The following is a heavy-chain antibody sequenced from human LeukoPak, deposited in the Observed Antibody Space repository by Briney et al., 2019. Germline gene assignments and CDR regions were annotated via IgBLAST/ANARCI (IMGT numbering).Heavy chain of an antibody. V-gene: IGHV4-59*08. Sequence: SETLSLTCTVSGGSISSYHWSWIRQPPGKGLEWIGYIYYSGSTNYNPSLKSRVTISVDTSKNQFSLKLSSVTAADTAVYYCARLILMEWPYYYYGMDVWGQGTTVTVSS. J-gene: IGHJ6*02. CDR3: ARLILMEWPYYYYGMDV. D-gene: IGHD3-3*01. CDR2: IYYSGST. CDR1: GGSISSYH.